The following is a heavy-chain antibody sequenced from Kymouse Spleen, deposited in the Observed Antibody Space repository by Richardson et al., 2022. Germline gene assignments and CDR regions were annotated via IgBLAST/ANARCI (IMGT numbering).Heavy chain of an antibody. CDR3: ARDKAVAGKGYGMDV. J-gene: IGHJ6*02. D-gene: IGHD6-19*01. V-gene: IGHV4-59*01. CDR1: GGSISSYY. CDR2: IYYSGST. Sequence: QVQLQESGPGLVKPSETLSLTCTVSGGSISSYYWSWIRQPPGKGLEWIGYIYYSGSTNYNPSLKSRVTISVDTSKNQFSLKLSSVTAADTAVYYCARDKAVAGKGYGMDVWGQGTTVTVSS.